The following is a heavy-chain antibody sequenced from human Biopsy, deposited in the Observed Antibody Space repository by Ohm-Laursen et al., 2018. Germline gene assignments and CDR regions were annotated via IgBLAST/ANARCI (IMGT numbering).Heavy chain of an antibody. V-gene: IGHV1-69*01. CDR1: GGTFNNYA. CDR2: ISPVFGAV. D-gene: IGHD3-16*01. J-gene: IGHJ4*02. Sequence: SSVKVSCKASGGTFNNYAISWVRQAPGPGLEWMGGISPVFGAVKYAEKFRGRLTITAGESTGTAYMELNSLTSDDTAVYYCAADAVGGLAVFGGQGTLVTVSS. CDR3: AADAVGGLAVF.